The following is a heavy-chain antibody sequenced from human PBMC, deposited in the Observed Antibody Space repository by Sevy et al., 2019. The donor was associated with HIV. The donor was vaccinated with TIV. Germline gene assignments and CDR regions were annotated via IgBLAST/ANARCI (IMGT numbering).Heavy chain of an antibody. D-gene: IGHD3-16*01. CDR2: IRSKTYGGTT. J-gene: IGHJ6*02. Sequence: GGSLRLSCTASGLTFGDYAMSWIRQTPGRGLEWVGLIRSKTYGGTTEYAASVKDRFTISRDDSKSIAYLQMNSLKTEDTALYYCTRLWGTISAYYYFGMDVWGQWTTVTVSS. CDR3: TRLWGTISAYYYFGMDV. V-gene: IGHV3-49*03. CDR1: GLTFGDYA.